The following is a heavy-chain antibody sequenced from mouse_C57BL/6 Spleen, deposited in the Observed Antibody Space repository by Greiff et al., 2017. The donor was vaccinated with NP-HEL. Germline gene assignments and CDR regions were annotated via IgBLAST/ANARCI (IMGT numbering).Heavy chain of an antibody. Sequence: EVMLVESGGGLVQPGGSLKLSCAASGFTFSDYYMYWVRQTPEKRLEWVAYISNGGGSTYYPDTVKGRFTISRDNAKNTLYLQMSRLKAEDTAMYYCARRGPLYYFDYWGQGTTLTVSS. CDR3: ARRGPLYYFDY. CDR1: GFTFSDYY. D-gene: IGHD6-1*01. J-gene: IGHJ2*01. CDR2: ISNGGGST. V-gene: IGHV5-12*01.